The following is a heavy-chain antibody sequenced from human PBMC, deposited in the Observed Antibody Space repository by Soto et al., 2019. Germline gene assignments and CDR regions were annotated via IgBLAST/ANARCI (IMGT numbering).Heavy chain of an antibody. J-gene: IGHJ4*02. D-gene: IGHD6-13*01. CDR2: ISSSSSTI. CDR1: GFTFSSYS. Sequence: GGSLRLSCAASGFTFSSYSMNWVRQAPGKGLEWVSYISSSSSTIYYADSVKGRFTISRDKAKNSLYLQMNSLRDEDTDVYDCARDQGRKGGYSSSWYVNFDYWGQGTLVTVSS. CDR3: ARDQGRKGGYSSSWYVNFDY. V-gene: IGHV3-48*02.